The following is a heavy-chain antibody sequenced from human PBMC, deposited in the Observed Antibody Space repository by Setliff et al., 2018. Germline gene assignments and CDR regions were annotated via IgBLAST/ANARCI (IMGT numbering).Heavy chain of an antibody. D-gene: IGHD2-2*01. CDR1: GYSISSDYY. Sequence: SETLSLTCAVSGYSISSDYYWGWIRQPPGKGLEWIGSKYHSGSTYYNPSLKSRVTISVDTSKNQFSLKLNYVTAADTAVYYCARALGYCSRTSCYADAFDIWGQGTMVTVSS. CDR2: KYHSGST. CDR3: ARALGYCSRTSCYADAFDI. J-gene: IGHJ3*02. V-gene: IGHV4-38-2*01.